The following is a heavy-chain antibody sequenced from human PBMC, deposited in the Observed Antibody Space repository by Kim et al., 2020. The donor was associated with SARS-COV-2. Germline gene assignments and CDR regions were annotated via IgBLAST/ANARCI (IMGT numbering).Heavy chain of an antibody. D-gene: IGHD1-26*01. CDR2: INSDGGTT. CDR3: ASRRYTGTYYYFDY. Sequence: GGSLRLSCAASGFTFSSYWMHWVRQAPGKGLVWVSRINSDGGTTSDADSVKGRFTISRDNAKSTLYLQMNSLRAEDTAVYYCASRRYTGTYYYFDYWGQGTLVTVSS. J-gene: IGHJ4*02. CDR1: GFTFSSYW. V-gene: IGHV3-74*01.